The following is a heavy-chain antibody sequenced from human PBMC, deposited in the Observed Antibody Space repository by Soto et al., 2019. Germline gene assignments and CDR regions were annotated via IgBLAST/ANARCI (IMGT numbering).Heavy chain of an antibody. CDR1: GGSLSGYF. CDR3: ASYHFLDLWTGSRHYMDV. J-gene: IGHJ6*03. Sequence: QVHLEQWGAGLLNPSETLSLTCAVYGGSLSGYFWSWVRQSPGKGLEWIGEINHSGTANYNPSLKTRVTISADASKHQFSLRLTSVTAADSATYYCASYHFLDLWTGSRHYMDVWSRGIPVTVSS. D-gene: IGHD3-9*01. V-gene: IGHV4-34*01. CDR2: INHSGTA.